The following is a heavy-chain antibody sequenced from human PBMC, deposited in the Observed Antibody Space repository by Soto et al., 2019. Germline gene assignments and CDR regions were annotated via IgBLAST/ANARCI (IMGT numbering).Heavy chain of an antibody. CDR3: AREDCSKTSCPFDS. Sequence: QVQLVESGGGVVQPGRSRRLSCAASGFTFNTYGMHWVRQATGKGLEWVAVKSYYGNNKYYAGSVKGRFSISRHNSENTLYLQMNSLRPEDTAMYYCAREDCSKTSCPFDSWGQGIPVTVSS. CDR2: KSYYGNNK. V-gene: IGHV3-30*03. J-gene: IGHJ4*02. CDR1: GFTFNTYG. D-gene: IGHD2-2*01.